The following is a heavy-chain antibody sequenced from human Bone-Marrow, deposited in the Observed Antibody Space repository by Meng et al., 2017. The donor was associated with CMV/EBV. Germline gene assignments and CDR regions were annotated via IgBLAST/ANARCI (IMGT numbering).Heavy chain of an antibody. Sequence: ASVKVSCKASGYTFTSYGISWVRQAPGQGLEWMGGINPNSGGTNYAQKFQGRVTMTRDTSISTAYMELSRLRSDDTAVYYCARVAYSTVVVPALGAFDIWGQGTMVTVSS. CDR1: GYTFTSYG. CDR3: ARVAYSTVVVPALGAFDI. V-gene: IGHV1-2*02. D-gene: IGHD2-2*01. J-gene: IGHJ3*02. CDR2: INPNSGGT.